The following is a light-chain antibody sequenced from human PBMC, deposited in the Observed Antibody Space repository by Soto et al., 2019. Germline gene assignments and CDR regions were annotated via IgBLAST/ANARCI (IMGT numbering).Light chain of an antibody. J-gene: IGLJ2*01. CDR1: SSGIGNYDS. CDR3: SSYAGINIFV. Sequence: QSALTQPPSASGSPGQSVTISCTGTSSGIGNYDSVSWYQQHPGKAPKLMIYELNKRPSGVPDRFSGSKSGNAASLTVSGLQAEDEADYYCSSYAGINIFVFGEGTKLTVL. CDR2: ELN. V-gene: IGLV2-8*01.